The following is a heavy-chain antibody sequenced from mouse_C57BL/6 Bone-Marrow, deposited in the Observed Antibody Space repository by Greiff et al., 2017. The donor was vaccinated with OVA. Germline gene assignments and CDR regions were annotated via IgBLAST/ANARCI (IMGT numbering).Heavy chain of an antibody. CDR3: ASEEITTVVATWYFDV. D-gene: IGHD1-1*01. Sequence: QVQLQQSGAELARPGASVKLSCKASGYTFTSYGISWVKQRTGQGLEWIGEIYPRSGNTYYNEKFKGKATLTADKSSSTAYMELSSLTSEDSAVYFCASEEITTVVATWYFDVWGTGTTVTVSS. CDR1: GYTFTSYG. J-gene: IGHJ1*03. V-gene: IGHV1-81*01. CDR2: IYPRSGNT.